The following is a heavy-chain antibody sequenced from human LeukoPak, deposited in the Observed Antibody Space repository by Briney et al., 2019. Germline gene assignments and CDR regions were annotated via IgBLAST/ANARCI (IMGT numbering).Heavy chain of an antibody. Sequence: SETLSLTCAVYGGSFSGYYWSWIRQPPGKGLEWIGEINHSGSTNYNPYLKSRVTISVDTSKNQFSLKLSSVTAADTAVYYCTRGNANWGQGTLVTVSS. CDR3: TRGNAN. CDR2: INHSGST. CDR1: GGSFSGYY. V-gene: IGHV4-34*01. J-gene: IGHJ4*02.